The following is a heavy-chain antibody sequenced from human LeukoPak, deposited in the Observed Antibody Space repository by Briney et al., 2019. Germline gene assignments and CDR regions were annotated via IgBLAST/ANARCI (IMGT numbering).Heavy chain of an antibody. CDR2: IRYDGIIT. D-gene: IGHD3-10*01. J-gene: IGHJ4*02. V-gene: IGHV3-30*02. CDR3: AKDRFYYGSTSYYLDY. Sequence: GGSLRLSCATSGFTFDSYGMHWVRLPPGKGLEWAAFIRYDGIITYYADSVQGRFTISRDSSMNTMYLHMGSLRAEDTALYYCAKDRFYYGSTSYYLDYWGQGTLVTVSS. CDR1: GFTFDSYG.